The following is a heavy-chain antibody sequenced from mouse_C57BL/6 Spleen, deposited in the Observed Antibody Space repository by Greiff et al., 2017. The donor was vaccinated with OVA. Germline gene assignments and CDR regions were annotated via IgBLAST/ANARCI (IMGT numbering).Heavy chain of an antibody. CDR1: GYTFTDYY. D-gene: IGHD1-1*01. CDR2: INPNNGGT. CDR3: ARKTVSGRREPMDY. Sequence: EVQLQQSGPELVKPGASVKISCKASGYTFTDYYMNWVKQSHGKSLEWIGDINPNNGGTSYNQKFKGKATLTVDKSSSTAYMELRSLTSEHSAVYYCARKTVSGRREPMDYWGQGTSVTVSS. V-gene: IGHV1-26*01. J-gene: IGHJ4*01.